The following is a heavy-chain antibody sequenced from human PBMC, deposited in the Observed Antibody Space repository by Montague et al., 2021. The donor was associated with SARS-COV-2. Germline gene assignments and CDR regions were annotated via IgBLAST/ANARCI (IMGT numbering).Heavy chain of an antibody. CDR2: LRESDGMT. Sequence: SLRLSCAASGFTFNDHPMAWVRQAPGGGLEWVSALRESDGMTYYADSVKGRFTISSDISDNTLFLQMNNLRAEDTAIYFCAKTLLLGGSSWTSTTWYFDLWGRGTLVTVSS. CDR3: AKTLLLGGSSWTSTTWYFDL. V-gene: IGHV3-23*01. CDR1: GFTFNDHP. D-gene: IGHD6-13*01. J-gene: IGHJ2*01.